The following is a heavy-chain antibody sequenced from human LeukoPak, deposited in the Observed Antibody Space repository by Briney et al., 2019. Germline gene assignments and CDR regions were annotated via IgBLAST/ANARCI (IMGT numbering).Heavy chain of an antibody. Sequence: PSETLSLTCTVSGGSISSGGYYWSWIRQHPGKGLEWIGYIYYSGSTYYNPSLKSRVTISVDTSKNQFSLKLGSVTAADTAVYYCARGVTIPGVPDYWGQGTLVTVSS. CDR2: IYYSGST. CDR3: ARGVTIPGVPDY. D-gene: IGHD3-3*01. CDR1: GGSISSGGYY. J-gene: IGHJ4*02. V-gene: IGHV4-31*03.